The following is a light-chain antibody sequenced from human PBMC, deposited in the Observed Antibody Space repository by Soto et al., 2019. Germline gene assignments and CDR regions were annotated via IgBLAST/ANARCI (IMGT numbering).Light chain of an antibody. J-gene: IGKJ1*01. Sequence: EIVLAQSPGTLSLSPGERATLSCRASQSVSSNYLAWYQQKPGQAPWLLIYGASNRAGDVPNRCSGSGSGSDFTLTISRLEEEDFALYYCQQYGSSPRTFCQGTKVEIK. V-gene: IGKV3-20*01. CDR1: QSVSSNY. CDR2: GAS. CDR3: QQYGSSPRT.